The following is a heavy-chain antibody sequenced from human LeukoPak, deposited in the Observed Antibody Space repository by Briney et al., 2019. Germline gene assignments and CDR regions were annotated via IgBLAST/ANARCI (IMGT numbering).Heavy chain of an antibody. V-gene: IGHV1-3*01. CDR3: ASRTNHYYYYGMDV. CDR1: GYTFAKYA. CDR2: INAGNGNT. D-gene: IGHD1-14*01. Sequence: ASVKVSCKASGYTFAKYAIHWVRQAPGQRLEWMGWINAGNGNTRYSQKFQGGVTITRDTSISTAYMELSRLRSDDTAVYYCASRTNHYYYYGMDVWGQGTTVTVSS. J-gene: IGHJ6*02.